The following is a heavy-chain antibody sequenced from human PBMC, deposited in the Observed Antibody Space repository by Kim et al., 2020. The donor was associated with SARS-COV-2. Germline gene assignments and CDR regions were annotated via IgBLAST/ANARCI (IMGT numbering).Heavy chain of an antibody. CDR2: T. J-gene: IGHJ4*02. V-gene: IGHV3-74*01. D-gene: IGHD3-10*01. Sequence: TTYADSVGGRFTISRDNAKNTLYLQMNSLRDEDTAVYYCATLGGASGFWGQGTLVTVSS. CDR3: ATLGGASGF.